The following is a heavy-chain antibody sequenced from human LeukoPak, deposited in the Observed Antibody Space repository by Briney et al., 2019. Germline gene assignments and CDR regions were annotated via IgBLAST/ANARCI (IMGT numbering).Heavy chain of an antibody. CDR2: IFGSGGSA. J-gene: IGHJ4*02. CDR3: ARAHSSSSTFDL. V-gene: IGHV3-23*01. Sequence: SGGSLRLSCEASGFTFGSYAMYWVRQAPGKGLEWVAGIFGSGGSAHYADSAKGRFTISRDNTKNTLYLQLNSLRADDTAVYYCARAHSSSSTFDLWGQGTLVTVSS. D-gene: IGHD6-6*01. CDR1: GFTFGSYA.